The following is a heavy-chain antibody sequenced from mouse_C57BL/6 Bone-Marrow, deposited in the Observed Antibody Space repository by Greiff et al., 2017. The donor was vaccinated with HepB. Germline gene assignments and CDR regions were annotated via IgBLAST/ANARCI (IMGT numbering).Heavy chain of an antibody. Sequence: EVQLQESGPGMVKPSQSLSLTCTVTGYSITSGYDWHWIRHFPGNKLEWMGYISYSGSTNYNPSLKSRISITHDTSKNHFFLKLNSVTTEDTATYYCARVSTHYFDYWGQGTTLTVSS. D-gene: IGHD5-1*01. V-gene: IGHV3-1*01. CDR3: ARVSTHYFDY. CDR1: GYSITSGYD. J-gene: IGHJ2*01. CDR2: ISYSGST.